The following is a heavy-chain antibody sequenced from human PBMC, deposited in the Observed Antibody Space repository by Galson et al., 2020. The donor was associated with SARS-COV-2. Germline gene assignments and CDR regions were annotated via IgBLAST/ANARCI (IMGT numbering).Heavy chain of an antibody. CDR3: ASGNSPCVAILGMVTGPCGMDV. J-gene: IGHJ6*02. V-gene: IGHV4-61*02. CDR2: IYKSGNT. D-gene: IGHD3-3*01. Sequence: SETLSLTCTVSGGSISSGNYYWSWIRQPAGKGLEWIGRIYKSGNTNYNPSLWSQVTISMDTSKNQFSLKLRSVTAADTAVYYCASGNSPCVAILGMVTGPCGMDVWGQGTAVTVSS. CDR1: GGSISSGNYY.